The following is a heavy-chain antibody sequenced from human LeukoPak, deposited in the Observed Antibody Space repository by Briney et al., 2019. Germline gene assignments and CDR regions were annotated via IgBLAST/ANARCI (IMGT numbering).Heavy chain of an antibody. Sequence: GGSLRLSCAASGFTFDDYGMSWVRQAPGKGLEWVAGINWNGGNTGYSDSVRGRFTISRDNAKNSLYLQMDSLRAEDTALYYCGRDLSGWYGPDYWGQGTLVTVSS. J-gene: IGHJ4*02. CDR2: INWNGGNT. D-gene: IGHD6-19*01. CDR3: GRDLSGWYGPDY. V-gene: IGHV3-20*04. CDR1: GFTFDDYG.